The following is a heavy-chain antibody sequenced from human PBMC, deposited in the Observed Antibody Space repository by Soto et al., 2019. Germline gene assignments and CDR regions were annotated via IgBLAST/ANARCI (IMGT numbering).Heavy chain of an antibody. J-gene: IGHJ6*02. D-gene: IGHD2-2*01. CDR2: ISHSGSTT. Sequence: SETLSLTCAVYGGSFSGYYWSWIRQPPGKGLEWIGEISHSGSTTNYNPSLKSRVTISVDTSKNQFSLKLSSVTAADTAVYYCARGRGKCSSASRVPQLYYWYYGMDVWGQGTKVTVSS. CDR1: GGSFSGYY. V-gene: IGHV4-34*01. CDR3: ARGRGKCSSASRVPQLYYWYYGMDV.